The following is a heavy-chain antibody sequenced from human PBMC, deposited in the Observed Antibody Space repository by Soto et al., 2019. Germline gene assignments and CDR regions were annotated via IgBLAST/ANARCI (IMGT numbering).Heavy chain of an antibody. Sequence: QVQLQQWGAGLLKPSETLSLTCAVYGGSFSGYYWSWIRQPPGKGLEWIGEINNSGSTKYNPSLKSRVTISVDTSKNQFSLTMSSVTAADTAVYYWARESRWGSSTPAPWGQGTLVTVSS. CDR1: GGSFSGYY. D-gene: IGHD6-13*01. V-gene: IGHV4-34*01. CDR3: ARESRWGSSTPAP. CDR2: INNSGST. J-gene: IGHJ5*02.